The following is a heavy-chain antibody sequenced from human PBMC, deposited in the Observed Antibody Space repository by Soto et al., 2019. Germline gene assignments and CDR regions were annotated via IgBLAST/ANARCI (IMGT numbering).Heavy chain of an antibody. CDR2: ISVDIGNT. Sequence: GASVKVSCKASGYKFSSYALSWVRQAPGQGLEWLGWISVDIGNTKYVQSLQDRVSMTTDTSTSTAYMELTTLRSEDTAVYYCARRNNAFQNWGQGTMVTVSS. V-gene: IGHV1-18*01. J-gene: IGHJ3*02. D-gene: IGHD4-4*01. CDR3: ARRNNAFQN. CDR1: GYKFSSYA.